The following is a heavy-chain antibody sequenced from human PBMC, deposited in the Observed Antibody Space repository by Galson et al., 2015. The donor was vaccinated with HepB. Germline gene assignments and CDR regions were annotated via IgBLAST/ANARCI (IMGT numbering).Heavy chain of an antibody. Sequence: TLSLTCTVSGGSISSGDYFWSWIRQPPGKGLEWIGYLSYSGSAYYNPSLKRRLTFSLDTSKNQFSLKLSSVTAADTTVYYCPREGLFDCSSTSCYCCYYFVESWGTGTTFTGSS. V-gene: IGHV4-30-4*01. CDR2: LSYSGSA. CDR1: GGSISSGDYF. CDR3: PREGLFDCSSTSCYCCYYFVES. J-gene: IGHJ6*04. D-gene: IGHD2-2*01.